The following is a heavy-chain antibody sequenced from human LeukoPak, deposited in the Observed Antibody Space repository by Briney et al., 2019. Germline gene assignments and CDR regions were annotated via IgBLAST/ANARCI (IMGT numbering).Heavy chain of an antibody. CDR3: ARVSSWYD. J-gene: IGHJ4*02. CDR1: GFTFSSFA. CDR2: ISGSGGST. V-gene: IGHV3-23*01. D-gene: IGHD6-13*01. Sequence: PGGSLRLSCAASGFTFSSFAMSWVRQAPGKGLEWVSVISGSGGSTDYADSVKGRFTISRDNSKNTLYLQMNSLRAEDTAVYYCARVSSWYDWGQGTLVTVSS.